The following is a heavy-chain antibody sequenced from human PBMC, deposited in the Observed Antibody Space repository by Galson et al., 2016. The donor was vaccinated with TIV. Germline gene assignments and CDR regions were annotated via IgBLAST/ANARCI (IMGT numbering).Heavy chain of an antibody. CDR3: AHRRPLTYYFEF. J-gene: IGHJ4*02. V-gene: IGHV2-5*02. D-gene: IGHD2-21*01. Sequence: PALVKPTQTVTLTCTFSGFSLSSNGVGVGWIRQPPGKALEWLALIYWDDEKRYNPSLESRLSIIKDTSKNKVVLTLTNVDPVDTATYYCAHRRPLTYYFEFWGQGALVTVSS. CDR1: GFSLSSNGVG. CDR2: IYWDDEK.